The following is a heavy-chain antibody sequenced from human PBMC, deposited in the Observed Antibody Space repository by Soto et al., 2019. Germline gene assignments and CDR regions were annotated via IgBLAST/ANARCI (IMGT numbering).Heavy chain of an antibody. J-gene: IGHJ6*02. Sequence: QVQLVQSGAEVKKPGSSVTVSCKASGGTFSSYAISWVRQAPGQGVEWMGGIIPIFGTANYAQKFQGRVTITADESTSTAYMELSSLRSEDTAVYYCARGARGSYYYYYGMDVWGQGTTVTVSS. CDR1: GGTFSSYA. CDR2: IIPIFGTA. CDR3: ARGARGSYYYYYGMDV. D-gene: IGHD1-26*01. V-gene: IGHV1-69*01.